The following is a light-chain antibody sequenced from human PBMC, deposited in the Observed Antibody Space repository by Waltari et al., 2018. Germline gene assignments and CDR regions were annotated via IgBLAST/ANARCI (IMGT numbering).Light chain of an antibody. Sequence: DIVMTQSPDSLAVSLGEWATLSCKSTQSLFYSSNNKDYLAWYQKKPGQPPILLMSWASTRESGVPDRFTGSGSGTDFTLTISGLQAEDVAVYYCQQFYSRPWTFGQGTKVEI. CDR3: QQFYSRPWT. CDR2: WAS. J-gene: IGKJ1*01. V-gene: IGKV4-1*01. CDR1: QSLFYSSNNKDY.